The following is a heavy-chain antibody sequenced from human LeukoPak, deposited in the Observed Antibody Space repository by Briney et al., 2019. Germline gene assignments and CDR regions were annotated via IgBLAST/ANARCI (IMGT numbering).Heavy chain of an antibody. CDR1: GGSISSYY. CDR2: IYYSGST. D-gene: IGHD3-10*01. Sequence: SETLSLTCTVSGGSISSYYWSWIRQPPGKGLEWIGYIYYSGSTNYNPSLKSRVTISVDTSKNQFSLKLSSVTAADTAVYYCARGNDYGSGSYEYWGQGTLVTVSS. V-gene: IGHV4-59*01. CDR3: ARGNDYGSGSYEY. J-gene: IGHJ4*02.